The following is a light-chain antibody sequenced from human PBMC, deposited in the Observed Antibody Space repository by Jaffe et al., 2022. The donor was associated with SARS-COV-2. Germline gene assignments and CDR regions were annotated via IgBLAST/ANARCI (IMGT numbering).Light chain of an antibody. J-gene: IGLJ1*01. CDR1: SADVGGYNS. Sequence: QSALTQPASVSGSPGQSITISCTGTSADVGGYNSVSWYQHHPGKAPKLMIYDVTNRPSGVSDRFSGSKSGNTASLTISGLQAEDEADYYCSSYTSISTHVFGTGTKVTVL. CDR2: DVT. CDR3: SSYTSISTHV. V-gene: IGLV2-14*03.